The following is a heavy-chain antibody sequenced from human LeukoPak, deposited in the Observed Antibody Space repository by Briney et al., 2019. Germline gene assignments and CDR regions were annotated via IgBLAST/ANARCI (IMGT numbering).Heavy chain of an antibody. CDR2: ISSSGSTI. CDR3: ARSSGWYVYYYMDV. Sequence: GGSLRLSCAASGFTFSDYYMSWLRQAPGKGLEWVSYISSSGSTIYYADSVKGRFTISRDNAKNSLYLQMNSLRAEDTAVYYCARSSGWYVYYYMDVWGKGTTVTISS. CDR1: GFTFSDYY. J-gene: IGHJ6*03. V-gene: IGHV3-11*01. D-gene: IGHD6-19*01.